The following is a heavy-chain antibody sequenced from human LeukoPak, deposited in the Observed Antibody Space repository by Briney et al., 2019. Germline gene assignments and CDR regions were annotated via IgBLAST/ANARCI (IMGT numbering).Heavy chain of an antibody. D-gene: IGHD4-17*01. CDR2: ISSSSSYR. V-gene: IGHV3-21*01. J-gene: IGHJ4*02. CDR3: AKGPTVTTSGDY. Sequence: GGSLRLSCAASGFTLSSYSMNWVRQAPGKGLEWVSSISSSSSYRYYADSVKGRFTISRDNAKNSLYLQMNSLRAEDTAVYYCAKGPTVTTSGDYWGQGTLVTVSS. CDR1: GFTLSSYS.